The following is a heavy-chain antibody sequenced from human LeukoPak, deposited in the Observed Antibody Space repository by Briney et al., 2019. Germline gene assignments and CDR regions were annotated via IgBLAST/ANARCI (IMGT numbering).Heavy chain of an antibody. J-gene: IGHJ4*02. CDR1: GYTFTSYG. V-gene: IGHV1-18*01. Sequence: ASVNVSCKASGYTFTSYGISWVRQASGQGLEWMGWISAYNGNTNYPQKLQGRVTMTTDTSTSTAYMELRSLRSDDAAVYYCARAPTSYTSGSFSKYYFDYWGQGTLVTVSS. D-gene: IGHD3-10*01. CDR3: ARAPTSYTSGSFSKYYFDY. CDR2: ISAYNGNT.